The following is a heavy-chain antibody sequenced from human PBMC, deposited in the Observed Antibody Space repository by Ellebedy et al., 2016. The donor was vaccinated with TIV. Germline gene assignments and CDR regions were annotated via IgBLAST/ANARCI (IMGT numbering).Heavy chain of an antibody. D-gene: IGHD6-13*01. CDR1: GFRLNVPY. CDR3: TRGKARTGYQYGMDL. V-gene: IGHV3-53*01. J-gene: IGHJ6*02. CDR2: IYIGFSGGST. Sequence: GESLKISCAASGFRLNVPYMSWVRPVPGKGLEWVSIIYIGFSGGSTYYADSVKGRFTISRDNSKNTVYLQMNSLRAEDTAVYFCTRGKARTGYQYGMDLWGQGTTVAVSS.